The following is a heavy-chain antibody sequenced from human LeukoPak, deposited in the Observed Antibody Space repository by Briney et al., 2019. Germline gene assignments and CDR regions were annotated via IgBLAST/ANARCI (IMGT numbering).Heavy chain of an antibody. CDR3: ARESGTSGSYDY. CDR1: GYTFTGYY. Sequence: ASVKVSCKASGYTFTGYYVHWVRQAPGQGLEWMGWINPNSGGTNYAQKFQGRVTMTRDTSISTAYMELSRLRSDDTAVYYCARESGTSGSYDYWGQGTLVTVSS. V-gene: IGHV1-2*02. J-gene: IGHJ4*02. D-gene: IGHD1-26*01. CDR2: INPNSGGT.